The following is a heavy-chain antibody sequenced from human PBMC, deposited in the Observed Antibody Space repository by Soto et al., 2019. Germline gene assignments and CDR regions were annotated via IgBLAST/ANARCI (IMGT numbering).Heavy chain of an antibody. D-gene: IGHD4-17*01. CDR2: IKSKTDGGTT. CDR1: GLTFSNAW. Sequence: PGGSMRLSCAASGLTFSNAWMSWVRQAPGKGLEWVGRIKSKTDGGTTDYAAPVKGRFTISRDDSKNTLYLQMNSLKTEDTAVYYCTTDPTTVTTLFPFDYWGQGTLVTVSS. CDR3: TTDPTTVTTLFPFDY. J-gene: IGHJ4*02. V-gene: IGHV3-15*01.